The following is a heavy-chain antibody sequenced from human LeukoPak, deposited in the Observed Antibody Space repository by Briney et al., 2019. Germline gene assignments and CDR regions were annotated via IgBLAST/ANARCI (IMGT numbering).Heavy chain of an antibody. V-gene: IGHV3-73*01. CDR1: GFTFTDST. D-gene: IGHD3-16*01. CDR2: IRSKTNNYAT. CDR3: TRRGEMGGGDY. Sequence: PGGSLRLSCAASGFTFTDSTIHWVRQASGKGLEWVGRIRSKTNNYATAYSASVKGRFTISRDDSKNTAYLQMNSLKTEDTALYYCTRRGEMGGGDYWGQGTLVTVSS. J-gene: IGHJ4*02.